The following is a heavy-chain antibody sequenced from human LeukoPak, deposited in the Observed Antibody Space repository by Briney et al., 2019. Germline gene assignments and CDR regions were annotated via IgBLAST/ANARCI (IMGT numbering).Heavy chain of an antibody. CDR2: MFYSGSS. Sequence: KASETLSLSSADPLDSTRKKFRCSSRQPPGKGLEWMGYMFYSGSSAFNPSLNGRATISVDMSKNQFSLKLTSVTAADTAVYYCAIRARERRDSSPGNWLDPWGQGTLVTVSS. V-gene: IGHV4-59*01. CDR3: AIRARERRDSSPGNWLDP. CDR1: LDSTRKKF. J-gene: IGHJ5*02. D-gene: IGHD1-1*01.